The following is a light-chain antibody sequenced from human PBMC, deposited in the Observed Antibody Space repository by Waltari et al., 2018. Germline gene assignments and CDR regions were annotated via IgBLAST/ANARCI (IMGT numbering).Light chain of an antibody. V-gene: IGLV3-19*01. CDR1: SLRSYY. Sequence: SSELTQDPAVSVAMGQTVRITCQGDSLRSYYASLYQQRPGQAPILVIYDKNNRPPGVPDRFSGSSSHNTGSLTITGAQAEDEASYYCHSRDASGVAGSFGGGTKLTVL. J-gene: IGLJ2*01. CDR3: HSRDASGVAGS. CDR2: DKN.